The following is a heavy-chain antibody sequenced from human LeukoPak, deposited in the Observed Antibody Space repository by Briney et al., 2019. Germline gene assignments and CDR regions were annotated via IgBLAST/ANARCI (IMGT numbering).Heavy chain of an antibody. J-gene: IGHJ4*02. CDR3: ARDLPRYSSGWYGGGDY. Sequence: ASVKVSCKASGYTFTGHSMYWVRQAPGQGLEWMGWINPNSGGTNYAQKFQGRVTMTRDTSISTAYMELSRLRSDDTAVYYCARDLPRYSSGWYGGGDYWGQGTLVTVSS. CDR1: GYTFTGHS. V-gene: IGHV1-2*02. CDR2: INPNSGGT. D-gene: IGHD6-19*01.